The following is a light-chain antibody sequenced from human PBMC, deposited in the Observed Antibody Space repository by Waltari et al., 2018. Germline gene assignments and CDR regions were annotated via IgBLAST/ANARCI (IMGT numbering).Light chain of an antibody. V-gene: IGLV2-8*01. CDR3: ASYASTKKV. CDR2: EVK. J-gene: IGLJ3*02. CDR1: SRDVGGYNY. Sequence: QSALTQPPSASGSPGQSVTISCTGTSRDVGGYNYVSWYQQHPGKAPKLIIYEVKTRPSGVPDRFSGSKSGNTASLTVSGLQAEDEADYYCASYASTKKVFGGGTQLTVL.